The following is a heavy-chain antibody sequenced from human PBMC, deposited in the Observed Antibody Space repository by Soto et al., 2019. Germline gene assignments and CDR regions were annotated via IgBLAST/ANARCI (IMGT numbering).Heavy chain of an antibody. CDR3: AREAQDDYVPGWFDP. CDR2: IYYSGST. Sequence: QVQLQESGPGLVKPSQTLSLTCTVSGGSISSGDYYWSWIRQPPGKGLERIGYIYYSGSTYYNPSLKSRVTISVDTSKNKCSLKLSSVTAADTAVYYCAREAQDDYVPGWFDPWGQGTLVTVSS. CDR1: GGSISSGDYY. D-gene: IGHD4-17*01. J-gene: IGHJ5*02. V-gene: IGHV4-30-4*01.